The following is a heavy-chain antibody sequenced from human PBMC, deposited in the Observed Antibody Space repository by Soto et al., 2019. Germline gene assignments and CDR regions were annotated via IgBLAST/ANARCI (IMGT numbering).Heavy chain of an antibody. CDR3: ARGPRVSSTGTGAH. D-gene: IGHD1-1*01. CDR1: EFTFSAYW. Sequence: CGSLLLSCAVSEFTFSAYWMPWVRQVPGKGLTWVSRISDDGSTATYADSVKGRFVISRDNAKNSLYLEMNTLRVDDSGLYYCARGPRVSSTGTGAHWGRGTLVTVSS. J-gene: IGHJ4*02. CDR2: ISDDGSTA. V-gene: IGHV3-74*01.